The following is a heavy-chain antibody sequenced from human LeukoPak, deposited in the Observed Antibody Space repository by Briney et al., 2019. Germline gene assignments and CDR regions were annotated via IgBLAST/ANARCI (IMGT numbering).Heavy chain of an antibody. J-gene: IGHJ6*03. CDR2: ISGSGVNT. CDR1: GFTFSSYA. D-gene: IGHD4-17*01. V-gene: IGHV3-23*01. CDR3: AKTPGYGDYSMDV. Sequence: GGSLRLSCAASGFTFSSYAMNWARQAPGKRLEWVSTISGSGVNTYFADSVKGRFTISRDNSKNTLYLQMNTLRAEDTAVYYCAKTPGYGDYSMDVWGKGTRVTVTS.